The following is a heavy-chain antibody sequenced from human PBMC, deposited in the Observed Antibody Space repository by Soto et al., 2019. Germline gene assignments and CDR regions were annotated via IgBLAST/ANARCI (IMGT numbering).Heavy chain of an antibody. J-gene: IGHJ4*02. CDR1: GFTLSDHY. CDR2: SRDKPQGYST. V-gene: IGHV3-72*01. D-gene: IGHD3-22*01. Sequence: GGSLRLSCAVSGFTLSDHYIDWVRQAPGKGLEWVGRSRDKPQGYSTAYAASVKGRFTTSRDESKNSAYLQMNSLKTEDTAVYSCVRATYFSDSSGYTRCLDYWGQGTLVPVSS. CDR3: VRATYFSDSSGYTRCLDY.